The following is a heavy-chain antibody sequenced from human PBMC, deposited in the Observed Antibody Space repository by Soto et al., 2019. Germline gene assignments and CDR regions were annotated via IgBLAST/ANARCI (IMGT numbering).Heavy chain of an antibody. D-gene: IGHD3-22*01. Sequence: GGSLRLSCAASGFTFSSYAMSWVRQAPGKGLEWVSAISGSGGSTYYADSVKGRFTISRDNSKNSLYLQMNSLRAEDTAVYYCARDDYYDGSGYYGTTDAFDIWGQGTMVSV. CDR1: GFTFSSYA. J-gene: IGHJ3*02. CDR3: ARDDYYDGSGYYGTTDAFDI. V-gene: IGHV3-23*01. CDR2: ISGSGGST.